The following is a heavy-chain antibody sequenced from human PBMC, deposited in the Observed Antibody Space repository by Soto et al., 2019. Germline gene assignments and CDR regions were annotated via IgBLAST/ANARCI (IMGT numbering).Heavy chain of an antibody. J-gene: IGHJ4*02. D-gene: IGHD3-16*01. Sequence: SETLSLTCTVSGGSISSGGYYWSWIRQHPGKGLEWIGYIYYSGSTYYNPSLKSRVTISVDTSKNQFSLKLSSVTAADTAVYYCARDGGESPDGLYYFDFWGQGTLVTVS. CDR3: ARDGGESPDGLYYFDF. CDR1: GGSISSGGYY. CDR2: IYYSGST. V-gene: IGHV4-31*03.